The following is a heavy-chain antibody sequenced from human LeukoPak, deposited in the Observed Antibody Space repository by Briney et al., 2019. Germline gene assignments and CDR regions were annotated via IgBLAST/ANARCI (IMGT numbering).Heavy chain of an antibody. V-gene: IGHV4-4*09. CDR1: GVSISPYY. Sequence: PSETLSLTCAVSGVSISPYYWAWIRQPPGKGLEWIGYIHTSGSNNQYPSLKSRVTISVDKSKNHLSLRLTSVTAADTAVYYCARLSAAVHLGAFDLWGQGTMVTVSS. CDR2: IHTSGSN. D-gene: IGHD3-3*01. J-gene: IGHJ3*01. CDR3: ARLSAAVHLGAFDL.